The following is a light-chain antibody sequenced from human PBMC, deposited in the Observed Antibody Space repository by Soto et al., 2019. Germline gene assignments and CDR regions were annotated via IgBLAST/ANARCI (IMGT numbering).Light chain of an antibody. J-gene: IGLJ3*02. V-gene: IGLV2-14*01. CDR3: SSYTIDSTLV. CDR2: EVS. CDR1: STDVGGYNY. Sequence: QSVLTQPASVYGSPGQSIAISCNGTSTDVGGYNYVSWYQQHPGKAPKLMIYEVSNRPSGVSNRFSGAKSGNTASLTISGLQAEDESDYYCSSYTIDSTLVFGGGTKLTVL.